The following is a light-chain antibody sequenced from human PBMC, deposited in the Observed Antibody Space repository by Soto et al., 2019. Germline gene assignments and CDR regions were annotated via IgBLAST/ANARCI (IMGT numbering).Light chain of an antibody. CDR3: QQANSFPLT. V-gene: IGKV1-12*01. Sequence: IQIPPSPSSVSESVEERVRITCRASQDIGDWLAWYQQKPGKAPKLLVYAASSLQSGVPSRFSGSGSGTDFTLTISSLQPEDFATYYCQQANSFPLTFGQGTRLEIK. CDR1: QDIGDW. J-gene: IGKJ5*01. CDR2: AAS.